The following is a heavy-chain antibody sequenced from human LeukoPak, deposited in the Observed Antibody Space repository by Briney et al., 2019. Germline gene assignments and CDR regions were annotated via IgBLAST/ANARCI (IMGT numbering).Heavy chain of an antibody. CDR1: GLTFSRYA. J-gene: IGHJ4*02. V-gene: IGHV3-23*01. CDR3: TQDLTTAITARPHH. Sequence: GGSLSLSCAAPGLTFSRYAMTWVRQAPGKGLEWVSGISSSGVSPYYADSVKGRFTIARDNSKNTLYLQMNSLRAEDTAIYYCTQDLTTAITARPHHWGQGTLVTVSS. D-gene: IGHD2-2*02. CDR2: ISSSGVSP.